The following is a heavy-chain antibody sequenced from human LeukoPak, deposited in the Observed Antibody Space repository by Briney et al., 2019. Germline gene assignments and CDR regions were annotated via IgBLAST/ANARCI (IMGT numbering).Heavy chain of an antibody. CDR2: ISGDGSNT. V-gene: IGHV3-74*01. CDR1: GFTFSTYW. CDR3: ARDISLRMDA. J-gene: IGHJ6*01. Sequence: GGSLRLSCAASGFTFSTYWIHWVRQAPGRGLMWVSVISGDGSNTRYADSVKGRFTISRDNAKNTLYLQMNSLRAEDTAVYYCARDISLRMDAWGQGTTVTVSS.